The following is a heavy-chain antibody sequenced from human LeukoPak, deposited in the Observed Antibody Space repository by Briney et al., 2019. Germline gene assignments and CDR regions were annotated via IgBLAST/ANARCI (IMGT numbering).Heavy chain of an antibody. CDR3: ARVGPLPAAIGLGGGGFDY. CDR2: IYYSGST. J-gene: IGHJ4*02. D-gene: IGHD2-2*01. V-gene: IGHV4-39*07. Sequence: SETLSLTCTVSGGSISSSSYYWGWIRQPPGKGLEWIGSIYYSGSTYYNPSLKSRVTISVDTSKNQFSLKLSSVTAADTAVYYWARVGPLPAAIGLGGGGFDYWGQGTLVTVSS. CDR1: GGSISSSSYY.